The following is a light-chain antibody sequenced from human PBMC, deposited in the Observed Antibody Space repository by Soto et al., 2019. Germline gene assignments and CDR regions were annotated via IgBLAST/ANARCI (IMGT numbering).Light chain of an antibody. V-gene: IGLV2-23*03. Sequence: QSALTQPASVSGSPGQSITISCTGTSSDVGSYNLVSWYQQHPGKTPKLMIYEGSKRTSGVSNRFSGSKSGNTASLTISGLQAEEEADYYCCSYAGSSTFVVFGGGTKLTVL. CDR3: CSYAGSSTFVV. CDR1: SSDVGSYNL. CDR2: EGS. J-gene: IGLJ2*01.